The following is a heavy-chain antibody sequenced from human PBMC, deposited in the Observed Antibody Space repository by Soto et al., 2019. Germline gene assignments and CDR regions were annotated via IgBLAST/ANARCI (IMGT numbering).Heavy chain of an antibody. V-gene: IGHV1-8*01. CDR2: MNPNSGNT. D-gene: IGHD4-17*01. CDR3: ERGVKYGAYSRWVDP. CDR1: GYTFTSYD. J-gene: IGHJ5*02. Sequence: QVQLVQSGAEVKKPGASVKVSCKASGYTFTSYDINWVRQATGQGLEYLGWMNPNSGNTGYVQKFQGRVTMTRNTSISTAYMELSSLRSEYTAVYYGERGVKYGAYSRWVDPWGQGTLVTVSS.